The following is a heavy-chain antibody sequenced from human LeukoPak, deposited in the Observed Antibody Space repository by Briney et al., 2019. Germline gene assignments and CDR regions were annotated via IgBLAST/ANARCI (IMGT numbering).Heavy chain of an antibody. V-gene: IGHV4-39*01. Sequence: SETLSLTCTVSGGSISSSSYYWGWIRQPPGKGLEWIGSIYYSGSTYYNPSLKSRVTISVDTSKNQFSLKLSSVTAADTAVYYRARPGNGYCSSTSCYSWFDPWGQGSLVTVSS. CDR3: ARPGNGYCSSTSCYSWFDP. CDR2: IYYSGST. J-gene: IGHJ5*02. CDR1: GGSISSSSYY. D-gene: IGHD2-2*02.